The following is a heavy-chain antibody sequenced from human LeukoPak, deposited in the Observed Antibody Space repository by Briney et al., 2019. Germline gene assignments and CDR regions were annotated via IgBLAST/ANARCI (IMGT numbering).Heavy chain of an antibody. J-gene: IGHJ6*03. V-gene: IGHV3-7*01. D-gene: IGHD2-21*01. Sequence: GGSLRLSCAASGFTFSSYWMSWVRQAPGKGLEWVANIKQDGSGKYYVDSVKGRFTISRDNAKNSLYLQMNSLRAEDTAVYYCARGRTPYCGGDCYSYYYYMDVWGKGTTVTVSS. CDR2: IKQDGSGK. CDR1: GFTFSSYW. CDR3: ARGRTPYCGGDCYSYYYYMDV.